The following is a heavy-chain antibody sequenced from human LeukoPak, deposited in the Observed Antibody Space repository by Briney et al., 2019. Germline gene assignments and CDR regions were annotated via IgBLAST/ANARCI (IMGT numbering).Heavy chain of an antibody. CDR3: AREQQLGNYGMDV. D-gene: IGHD6-13*01. J-gene: IGHJ6*02. V-gene: IGHV4-31*02. CDR1: GGSISSGGYY. Sequence: SETLSLTCTVSGGSISSGGYYWSWIRQHPRKGLEWIGYIYYSGSTYYNPSLKSRVTISVDTSKNQFSLKLSSVTAADTAVYYCAREQQLGNYGMDVWGQGTTVTVSS. CDR2: IYYSGST.